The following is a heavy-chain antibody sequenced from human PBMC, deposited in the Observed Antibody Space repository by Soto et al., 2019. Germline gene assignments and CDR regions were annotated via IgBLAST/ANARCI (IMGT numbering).Heavy chain of an antibody. J-gene: IGHJ6*03. D-gene: IGHD3-16*01. V-gene: IGHV4-59*01. CDR2: IYYRRSP. CDR1: GGNISSNG. Sequence: ETQSLTRTVAGGNISSNGWSWIRQPPGKGLEWIGYIYYRRSPNYNPSLKSRVTISVDTSTNQFSLKLSSLSAADAAVYYGARGNTKFTFWGGICTTYYYYYLDILCKATSVTASS. CDR3: ARGNTKFTFWGGICTTYYYYYLDI.